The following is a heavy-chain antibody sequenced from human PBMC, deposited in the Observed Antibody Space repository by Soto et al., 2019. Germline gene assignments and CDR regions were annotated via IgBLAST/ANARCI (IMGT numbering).Heavy chain of an antibody. D-gene: IGHD6-13*01. Sequence: QVPLVQSGAEVKKPGASVKVSCKASGYTFTSYDINWVRQATGQGLEWMGWMNPNSGNTGYAQKFQGRVTMTRNTSISTAYRELSSLRSEDTAVYYCARVLQQLSPDAFDIWGQGTMVTVSS. V-gene: IGHV1-8*01. CDR2: MNPNSGNT. CDR3: ARVLQQLSPDAFDI. CDR1: GYTFTSYD. J-gene: IGHJ3*02.